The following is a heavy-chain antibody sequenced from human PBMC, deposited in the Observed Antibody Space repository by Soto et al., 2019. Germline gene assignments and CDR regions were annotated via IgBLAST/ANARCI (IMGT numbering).Heavy chain of an antibody. Sequence: GGSLRLSCAASGFTFSSYSMNWVRQAPGKGLEWVSYISSSSSTIYYADSVKGRFTISRDNAKNSLYLQMNSLGDEDTAVYYCAATYYDSSGYYYGTYYWGQGTLVTVSS. J-gene: IGHJ4*02. V-gene: IGHV3-48*02. CDR3: AATYYDSSGYYYGTYY. CDR2: ISSSSSTI. CDR1: GFTFSSYS. D-gene: IGHD3-22*01.